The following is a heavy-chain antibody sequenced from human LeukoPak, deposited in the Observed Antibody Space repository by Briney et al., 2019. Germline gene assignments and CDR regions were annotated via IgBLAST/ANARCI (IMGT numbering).Heavy chain of an antibody. Sequence: SETLSLTCAVLDGSFNGYYWSWIRQPPGKGLEWIGEINHSGSTNYNPSLKSRVTISLDTSKNQFSLKLRSVTAADTAVYYCARGLVVVVPAVYDYWGQGTLVTVSS. CDR2: INHSGST. V-gene: IGHV4-34*01. J-gene: IGHJ4*02. CDR3: ARGLVVVVPAVYDY. D-gene: IGHD2-2*01. CDR1: DGSFNGYY.